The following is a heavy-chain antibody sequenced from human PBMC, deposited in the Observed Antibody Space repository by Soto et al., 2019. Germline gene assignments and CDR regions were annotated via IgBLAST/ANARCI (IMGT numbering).Heavy chain of an antibody. Sequence: PGGSLRLSCAASGFTFSSYSMNWVRQAPGKGLEWVSYISSSSTIYYADSVKGRFTISRDNAKNSLYLQMNSLRAEDTAVYYCAREIYDSSGYYAPFDYWGQGTLVTVSS. J-gene: IGHJ4*02. CDR2: ISSSSTI. D-gene: IGHD3-22*01. CDR1: GFTFSSYS. V-gene: IGHV3-48*01. CDR3: AREIYDSSGYYAPFDY.